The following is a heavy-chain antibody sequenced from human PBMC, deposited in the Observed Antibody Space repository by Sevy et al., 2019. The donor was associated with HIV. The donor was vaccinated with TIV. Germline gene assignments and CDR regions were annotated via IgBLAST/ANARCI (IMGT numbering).Heavy chain of an antibody. J-gene: IGHJ4*02. Sequence: GGSLRLSCAASGFTFSSYSMNWVRQAPGKGLEWVSSISSSSSYIYYADSVKGRFTISRDNAKSSLYLQMNSLRAEDTAVYYCARRSCSSTSCSFDYWGQGTLVTVSS. D-gene: IGHD2-2*01. V-gene: IGHV3-21*01. CDR1: GFTFSSYS. CDR2: ISSSSSYI. CDR3: ARRSCSSTSCSFDY.